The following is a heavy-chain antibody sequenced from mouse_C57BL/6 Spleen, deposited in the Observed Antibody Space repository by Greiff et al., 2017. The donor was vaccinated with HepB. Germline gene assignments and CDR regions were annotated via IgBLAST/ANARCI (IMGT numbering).Heavy chain of an antibody. CDR2: IDPETGGT. CDR1: GYTFTDYE. CDR3: TRSEGDYCGSSYDWYFDV. J-gene: IGHJ1*03. D-gene: IGHD1-1*01. V-gene: IGHV1-15*01. Sequence: QVQLQQSGAELVRPGASVTLSCKASGYTFTDYEMHWVKQTPVHGLEWIGAIDPETGGTAYNQKFKGKAILTADKSSSTAYMELRSLTSEDSAVYYCTRSEGDYCGSSYDWYFDVWGTGTTVTVSS.